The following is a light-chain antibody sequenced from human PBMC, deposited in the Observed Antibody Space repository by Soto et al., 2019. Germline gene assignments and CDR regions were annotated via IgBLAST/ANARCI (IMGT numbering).Light chain of an antibody. Sequence: EIVLTQSPGTLSLSPGEIATLSCSASQSVSSSYLAWYQQKPGQAPRLLIYGASSRATGIPDRFSGSGSGTDFTLTISRLEPEDFAVYYCQQYGSSPLYTFGQGTKVDIK. CDR3: QQYGSSPLYT. V-gene: IGKV3-20*01. CDR2: GAS. CDR1: QSVSSSY. J-gene: IGKJ2*01.